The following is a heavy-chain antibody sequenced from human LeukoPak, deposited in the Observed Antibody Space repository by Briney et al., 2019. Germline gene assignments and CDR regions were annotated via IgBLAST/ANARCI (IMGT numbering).Heavy chain of an antibody. Sequence: EASVKVSCKASGYTFTGYYMHWVRQAPGQGLEWMGWINPNSGGTNYAQKFQGRVTMTRDTSISTAYMGLSRLRSDDTAVYYCGRGDYVYGYYYYGMDVWGQGTTVTVSS. J-gene: IGHJ6*02. V-gene: IGHV1-2*02. CDR3: GRGDYVYGYYYYGMDV. CDR2: INPNSGGT. D-gene: IGHD4-17*01. CDR1: GYTFTGYY.